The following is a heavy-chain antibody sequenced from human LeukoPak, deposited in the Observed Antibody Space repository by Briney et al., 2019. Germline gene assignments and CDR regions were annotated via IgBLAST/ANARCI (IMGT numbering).Heavy chain of an antibody. CDR2: INRDGSEK. CDR1: GFNFSNYW. V-gene: IGHV3-7*03. Sequence: QSGGTLRLSCAASGFNFSNYWMSWVRQTPGKGLEWVANINRDGSEKYYVDSVKGQFTISRDNAKNSLFLQMNSLRVEDTAVYYCARRRGYSYGRNNYYFDYWGQGTLVTVSS. CDR3: ARRRGYSYGRNNYYFDY. J-gene: IGHJ4*02. D-gene: IGHD5-18*01.